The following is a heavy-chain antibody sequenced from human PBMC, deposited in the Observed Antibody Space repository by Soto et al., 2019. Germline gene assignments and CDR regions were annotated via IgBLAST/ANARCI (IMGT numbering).Heavy chain of an antibody. J-gene: IGHJ4*02. Sequence: ASVKVSCQASGYTFTSYGISWVRQAPGQGLEWMGWISAYNGNTNYAQKLQGRVTMTTDTSTSTAYMELRSLRSDDTAVYYCARHRIAAAGYYFDYWGQGTLVTVSS. CDR3: ARHRIAAAGYYFDY. D-gene: IGHD6-13*01. CDR1: GYTFTSYG. V-gene: IGHV1-18*01. CDR2: ISAYNGNT.